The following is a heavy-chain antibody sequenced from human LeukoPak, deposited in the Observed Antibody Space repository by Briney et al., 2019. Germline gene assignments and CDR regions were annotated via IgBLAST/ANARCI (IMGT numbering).Heavy chain of an antibody. CDR2: IMQDGREK. Sequence: GGSLRLSCAASGFAFNGYWMSWVRQAPGKGLEWVANIMQDGREKSYVDSVKGRFIISRDNAKNSLYLQMNSLRAEDTAVYYCARDNSGYDASYNYYYYMDVWGKGTTVTISS. J-gene: IGHJ6*03. CDR1: GFAFNGYW. V-gene: IGHV3-7*01. D-gene: IGHD5-12*01. CDR3: ARDNSGYDASYNYYYYMDV.